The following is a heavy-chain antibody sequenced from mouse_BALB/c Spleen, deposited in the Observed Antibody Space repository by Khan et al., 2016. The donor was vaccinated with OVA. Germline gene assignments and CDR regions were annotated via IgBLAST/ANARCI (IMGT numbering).Heavy chain of an antibody. CDR2: ISSTGST. CDR3: ARSLHYSYGYALDC. Sequence: VQLKQSGPGLVKPSQSLSLTCTVTGYAITSDYAWNWIRQFPGNKLEWMGYISSTGSTSYNPSLKSRISITRDTSKNQFFLQLKSVTTEDTATYYCARSLHYSYGYALDCWGRGTSVTVSS. V-gene: IGHV3-2*02. J-gene: IGHJ4*01. CDR1: GYAITSDYA. D-gene: IGHD2-12*01.